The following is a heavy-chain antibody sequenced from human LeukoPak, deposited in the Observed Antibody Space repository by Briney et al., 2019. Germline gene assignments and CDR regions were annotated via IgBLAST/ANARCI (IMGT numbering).Heavy chain of an antibody. D-gene: IGHD2-21*01. CDR3: ATVGRMSLFLKYFDY. V-gene: IGHV1-46*01. CDR1: GYTFTGYY. Sequence: GASVKVSCKASGYTFTGYYMHWVRQAPGQGLEWMGMIYPRDGSTIYAQKFQGRVTMTEDTSTDTAYMELSSLRSEDTAVYYCATVGRMSLFLKYFDYWGQGTLVTVSS. J-gene: IGHJ4*02. CDR2: IYPRDGST.